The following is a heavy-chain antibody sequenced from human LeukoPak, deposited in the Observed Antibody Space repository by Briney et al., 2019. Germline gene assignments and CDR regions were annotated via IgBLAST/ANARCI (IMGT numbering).Heavy chain of an antibody. D-gene: IGHD2-15*01. V-gene: IGHV3-21*01. J-gene: IGHJ4*02. CDR2: ISSSSSYI. CDR1: GFTFSSYS. Sequence: GGSLRLSCAASGFTFSSYSMNWVRQAPGKGLEWVPSISSSSSYIYYADSVKGRFTISRDNAKNSLHLQMNSLRAEDTAVYYCARRQGYCSGGSCFSLDYWGQGTLVTVSS. CDR3: ARRQGYCSGGSCFSLDY.